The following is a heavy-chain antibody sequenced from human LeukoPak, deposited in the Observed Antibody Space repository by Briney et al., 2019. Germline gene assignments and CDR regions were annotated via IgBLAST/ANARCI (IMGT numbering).Heavy chain of an antibody. V-gene: IGHV4-59*12. CDR1: GGSISSYY. CDR3: AREVDYDRRGGAAFDI. J-gene: IGHJ3*02. D-gene: IGHD3-22*01. CDR2: IYYSGST. Sequence: SETLSLTCTVSGGSISSYYWSWIRRPPGKGLEWIGYIYYSGSTNYNPSLKSRVTISVDTSKNQFSLKLSSVTAADTAVYYCAREVDYDRRGGAAFDIWGQGTMVTVSS.